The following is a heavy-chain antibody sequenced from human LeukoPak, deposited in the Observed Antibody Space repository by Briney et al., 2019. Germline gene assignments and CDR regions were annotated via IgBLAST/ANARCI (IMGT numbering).Heavy chain of an antibody. CDR1: GGSFSGYV. J-gene: IGHJ3*02. V-gene: IGHV4-34*01. D-gene: IGHD3-22*01. CDR2: INHSGST. CDR3: AKTPVVTLSAFDI. Sequence: SETLSVTCGVYGGSFSGYVWSWIRQPPGKGRQWIGEINHSGSTTYNPSLKSQVTISLDTSRNQFSLKLTSVTAADTAVYYCAKTPVVTLSAFDIWGQGTLVTVSS.